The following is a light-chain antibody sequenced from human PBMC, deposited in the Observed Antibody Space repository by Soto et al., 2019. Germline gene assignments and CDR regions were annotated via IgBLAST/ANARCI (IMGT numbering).Light chain of an antibody. CDR1: QGISSY. J-gene: IGKJ1*01. CDR2: AAS. V-gene: IGKV1-8*01. CDR3: QQYYTYPRT. Sequence: AIRMTQSPSSFSASTGDRVTITCRASQGISSYLAWYQQKLGKAPELLIYAASTLQSGVPSRFSGSGSGTNFTLTISCLQSEDFATYYCQQYYTYPRTFGQGTKVEIK.